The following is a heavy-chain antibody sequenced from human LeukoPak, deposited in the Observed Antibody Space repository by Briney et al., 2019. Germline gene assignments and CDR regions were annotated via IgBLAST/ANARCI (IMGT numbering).Heavy chain of an antibody. CDR2: IYYSGST. D-gene: IGHD5-24*01. J-gene: IGHJ4*02. Sequence: SETLSLTCTVSGGSISSYYWSWIRQPPGKGLEWIGYIYYSGSTNYNPSLKSRVTISVDTSKNQFSLKLSSVTAADTAVYYCAREGNPRLRDGHRPFDYWGQGTLVTVSS. CDR3: AREGNPRLRDGHRPFDY. CDR1: GGSISSYY. V-gene: IGHV4-59*01.